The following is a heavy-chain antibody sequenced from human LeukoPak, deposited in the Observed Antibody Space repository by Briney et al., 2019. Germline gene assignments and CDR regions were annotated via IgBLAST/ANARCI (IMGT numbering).Heavy chain of an antibody. D-gene: IGHD6-19*01. CDR1: GFTFSSYE. CDR2: ISSSGSTI. CDR3: ARASFTGYSSGLVDC. J-gene: IGHJ4*02. Sequence: PGGSLRLSCAASGFTFSSYELNWVRQAPGKGLEWVSYISSSGSTIYYVDSVKGRFTISRDNTKNSLYLQMNSLRAEDTAVYYCARASFTGYSSGLVDCWGQGTLVTVSS. V-gene: IGHV3-48*03.